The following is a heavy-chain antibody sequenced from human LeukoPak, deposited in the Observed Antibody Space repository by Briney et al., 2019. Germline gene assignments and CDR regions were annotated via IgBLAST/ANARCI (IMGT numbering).Heavy chain of an antibody. Sequence: SETLSLTCTVSGGSISSGGYYWSRIRQHPGKGLEWIGYIYYSGSTYYNPSLKSRVTISVDTSKNQFSLKLSSVTAADTAVYYCARDRSYGDYLNWFDPWGQGTLVTVSS. CDR1: GGSISSGGYY. CDR3: ARDRSYGDYLNWFDP. D-gene: IGHD4-17*01. J-gene: IGHJ5*02. V-gene: IGHV4-31*03. CDR2: IYYSGST.